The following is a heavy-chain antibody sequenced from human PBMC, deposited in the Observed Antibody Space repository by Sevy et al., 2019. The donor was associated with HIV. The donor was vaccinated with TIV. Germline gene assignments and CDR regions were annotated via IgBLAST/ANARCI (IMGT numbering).Heavy chain of an antibody. CDR1: GFTFSSYG. D-gene: IGHD6-19*01. J-gene: IGHJ6*02. Sequence: GGSLRLSCAASGFTFSSYGMHWVRQAPGKGLEWVAFISFDGSNKCYSDSVKGRFTISRDNSKNTLYLQMNSLRAEDTALYYCAKGRDSSGWYYYGLDVWGQGTTVTVSS. CDR3: AKGRDSSGWYYYGLDV. CDR2: ISFDGSNK. V-gene: IGHV3-30*18.